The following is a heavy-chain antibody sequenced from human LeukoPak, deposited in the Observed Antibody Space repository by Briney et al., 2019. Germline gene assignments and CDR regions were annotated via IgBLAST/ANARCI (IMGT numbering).Heavy chain of an antibody. Sequence: GGSLRLSCAASGFTFSSYSMNWVRQAPGKGLEWVSSISSSSSYIYYADSVKGRFTISRDNAKNSLYLQMNSLRAEDTAVYYCARDEVYCSSTSCYKFDYWGQGTLVTVFS. J-gene: IGHJ4*02. D-gene: IGHD2-2*02. CDR1: GFTFSSYS. CDR3: ARDEVYCSSTSCYKFDY. CDR2: ISSSSSYI. V-gene: IGHV3-21*01.